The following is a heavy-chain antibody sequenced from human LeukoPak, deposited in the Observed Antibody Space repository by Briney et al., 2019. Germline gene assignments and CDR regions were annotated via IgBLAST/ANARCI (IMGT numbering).Heavy chain of an antibody. V-gene: IGHV1-69*01. CDR2: IIPIFGTA. J-gene: IGHJ3*02. Sequence: SVKVSCKASGGTFSSYAISWVRQTPGQGLEWMGGIIPIFGTANYAQKFQGRVTITADESTSTAYMELSSLRSEDTAVYYCARSEAEDDAFDIWGQGTMVTVSS. CDR3: ARSEAEDDAFDI. CDR1: GGTFSSYA.